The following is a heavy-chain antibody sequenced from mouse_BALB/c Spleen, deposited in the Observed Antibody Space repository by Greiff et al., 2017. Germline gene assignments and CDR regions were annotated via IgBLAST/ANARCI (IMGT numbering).Heavy chain of an antibody. CDR1: GFSLTSYG. Sequence: VQRVESGPGLVQPSQSLSITCTVSGFSLTSYGVHWVRQSPGKGLEWLGVIWSGGSTDYNAAFISRLSISKDNSKSQVFFKMNSLQANDTAIYYCARGYYGVYAMDYWGQGTSVTVSS. V-gene: IGHV2-2*02. CDR2: IWSGGST. CDR3: ARGYYGVYAMDY. J-gene: IGHJ4*01. D-gene: IGHD1-2*01.